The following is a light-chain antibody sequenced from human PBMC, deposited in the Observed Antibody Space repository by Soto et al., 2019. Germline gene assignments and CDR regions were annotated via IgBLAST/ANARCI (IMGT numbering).Light chain of an antibody. CDR1: SSNIGAGYD. V-gene: IGLV1-40*01. CDR2: GNT. CDR3: QSYDRSLRGDV. J-gene: IGLJ1*01. Sequence: QSAVTQPPSVSGAPGQRVTISCTGTSSNIGAGYDVHWYQHLPGTAPKLLIYGNTIRPSGVPDRFSGSKSGTSASLAITGLQAEDEADYYCQSYDRSLRGDVFGTGTKVTVL.